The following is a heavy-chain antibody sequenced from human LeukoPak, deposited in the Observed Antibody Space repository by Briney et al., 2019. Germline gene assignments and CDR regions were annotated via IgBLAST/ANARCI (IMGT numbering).Heavy chain of an antibody. CDR1: GFTFSTYA. V-gene: IGHV3-23*01. D-gene: IGHD2-2*01. J-gene: IGHJ6*03. CDR2: ISGGGGIT. CDR3: AKYGVDCSSTSCYPLYYMDV. Sequence: GGSLRLSCGAFGFTFSTYAMTWVRQAPGKGLEWVSSISGGGGITNYADSVKGRFTISRDNSKYTLFLQMNSLRAEDTAVYYCAKYGVDCSSTSCYPLYYMDVWGKGTTVTVSS.